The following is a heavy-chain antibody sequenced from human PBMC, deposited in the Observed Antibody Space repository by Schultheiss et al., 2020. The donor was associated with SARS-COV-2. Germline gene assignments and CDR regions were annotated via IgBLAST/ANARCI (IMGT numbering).Heavy chain of an antibody. V-gene: IGHV3-23*01. CDR2: VSQTGDST. J-gene: IGHJ4*02. Sequence: GESLKISCGASGFTFSSYAMSWVRQAPGTGLEWVSGVSQTGDSTYYADSVKGRFTISRDNAKATLYLQMNSLRVDDTAIYYCARDSGAGVADDANHFDYWGQGTLVTVSS. CDR1: GFTFSSYA. D-gene: IGHD3-3*01. CDR3: ARDSGAGVADDANHFDY.